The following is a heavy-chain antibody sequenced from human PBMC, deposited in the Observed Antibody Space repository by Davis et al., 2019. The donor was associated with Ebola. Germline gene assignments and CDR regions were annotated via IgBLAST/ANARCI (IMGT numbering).Heavy chain of an antibody. CDR3: NVVWASSYTIYGMDV. CDR2: IRSKANSYAT. V-gene: IGHV3-73*01. D-gene: IGHD4-11*01. J-gene: IGHJ6*02. CDR1: GFTFSGSA. Sequence: LSLTCAASGFTFSGSAMHWVRQASGKGLEWVGRIRSKANSYATAYAASVKGRFTISRDGSKNTAYLQMNSLKTEDTAVYYCNVVWASSYTIYGMDVWGQGTTVTVSS.